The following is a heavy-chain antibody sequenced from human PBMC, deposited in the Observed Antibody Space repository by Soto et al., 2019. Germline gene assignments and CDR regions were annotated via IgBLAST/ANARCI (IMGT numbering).Heavy chain of an antibody. Sequence: QVQLVQSGAEVKKPGSSVKVSCKASGGSFGNYIITWVRQAPGQGLEWMGGIIPTLGTANYPQKFQGRVTLTADKSTSTAYMELSSLRSEDTALYFCGREVARMDDYYGIDVWGQGTTVTVSS. J-gene: IGHJ6*02. D-gene: IGHD5-12*01. CDR2: IIPTLGTA. CDR3: GREVARMDDYYGIDV. CDR1: GGSFGNYI. V-gene: IGHV1-69*06.